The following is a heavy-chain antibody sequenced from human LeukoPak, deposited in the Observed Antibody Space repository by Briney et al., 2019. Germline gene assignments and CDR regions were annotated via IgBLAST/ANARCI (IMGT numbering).Heavy chain of an antibody. J-gene: IGHJ4*02. D-gene: IGHD1-26*01. CDR1: GYTFTSYG. V-gene: IGHV1-18*01. Sequence: ASVKVSCKASGYTFTSYGISWVRQAPGQGLEWMGWISAYNGNTNYAQKFQGRVTITADESTSTAYMELSSLRSEDTAVYYCARGQRVGAVRPFDYWGQGTLVTVSS. CDR3: ARGQRVGAVRPFDY. CDR2: ISAYNGNT.